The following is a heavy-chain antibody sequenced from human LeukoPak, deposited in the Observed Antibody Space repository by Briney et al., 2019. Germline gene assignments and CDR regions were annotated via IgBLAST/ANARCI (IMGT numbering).Heavy chain of an antibody. Sequence: GGSLRLSCAASGFTFSSYAMSWVRQAPGKGLEWISAISGSGGSTYYADSVKGRFTISRDNSKNTLYLQMNSLRAEDTAVYYCAKSFLPYYDFWSGYYYMDVWGKGTTVTVSS. J-gene: IGHJ6*03. CDR1: GFTFSSYA. V-gene: IGHV3-23*01. CDR2: ISGSGGST. CDR3: AKSFLPYYDFWSGYYYMDV. D-gene: IGHD3-3*01.